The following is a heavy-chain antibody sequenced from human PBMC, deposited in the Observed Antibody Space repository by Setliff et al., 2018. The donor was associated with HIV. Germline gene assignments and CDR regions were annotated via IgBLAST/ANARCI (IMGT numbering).Heavy chain of an antibody. J-gene: IGHJ6*03. D-gene: IGHD1-26*01. CDR1: GGSISSYF. CDR3: ARGSYYYYYYMDV. Sequence: KPSETLSLTCTVPGGSISSYFWSWVRQPPGKGLEWIGYIYYSGSTNYNPSLKSRVTMSVDTFKNQFSLKLSSVTAADTAVYYCARGSYYYYYYMDVWGKGTTVTVSS. V-gene: IGHV4-59*08. CDR2: IYYSGST.